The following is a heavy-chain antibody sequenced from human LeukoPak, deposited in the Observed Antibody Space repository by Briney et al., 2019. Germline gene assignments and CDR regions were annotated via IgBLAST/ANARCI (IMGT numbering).Heavy chain of an antibody. CDR2: IYHSGST. Sequence: SETLSLTCAVSGGSISSSNWWSWVRQPPGKGLEWIGSIYHSGSTYYNPSLKSRVTISVDTSKNQFSLKLSSVTAADPAVYYCARGRVLRYFDWLFLFDYWGQGTLVTVSS. V-gene: IGHV4-4*02. D-gene: IGHD3-9*01. J-gene: IGHJ4*02. CDR1: GGSISSSNW. CDR3: ARGRVLRYFDWLFLFDY.